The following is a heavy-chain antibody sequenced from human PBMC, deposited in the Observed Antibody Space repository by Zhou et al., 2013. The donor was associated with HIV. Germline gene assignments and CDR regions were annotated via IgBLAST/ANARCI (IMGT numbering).Heavy chain of an antibody. J-gene: IGHJ4*02. CDR1: GGTSSNNA. D-gene: IGHD1-1*01. Sequence: QVQLVQSGAEVKRPGSSVKVSCKASGGTSSNNAIAWVRQAPGQGLEWMGGIIPISGTTNYAQKFRDRVTITTDESTRTAYMELRSLSSDDTAVYYCARHAIEANVGYYFANVGPGNPGHRLL. CDR3: ARHAIEANVGYYFAN. V-gene: IGHV1-69*05. CDR2: IIPISGTT.